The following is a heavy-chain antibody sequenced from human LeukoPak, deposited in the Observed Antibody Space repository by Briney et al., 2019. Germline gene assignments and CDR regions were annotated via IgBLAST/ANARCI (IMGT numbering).Heavy chain of an antibody. CDR1: GYTFTSYG. Sequence: ASVKVSCKASGYTFTSYGISWVRQAPGQGLEWMGWISAYNGNTNYAQKLQGRVTMTTDTSTSTAYIELRRLSSDVTAVYSCARIGYCSGGSCYSHGSYYFDYWGQGTLVTVSS. J-gene: IGHJ4*02. CDR3: ARIGYCSGGSCYSHGSYYFDY. D-gene: IGHD2-15*01. V-gene: IGHV1-18*01. CDR2: ISAYNGNT.